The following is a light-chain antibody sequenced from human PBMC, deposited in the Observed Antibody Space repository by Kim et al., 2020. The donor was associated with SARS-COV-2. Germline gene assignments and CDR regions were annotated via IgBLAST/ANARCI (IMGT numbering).Light chain of an antibody. CDR3: QYYIASPPGAP. Sequence: GARATFSCRASQSLRSAHLAWFQQKPGQAPRLLIDGASTRATGIPDRFSGSGSGTDFTLTISRLEPEDFAVYYCQYYIASPPGAPFGQGTKVDIK. CDR1: QSLRSAH. V-gene: IGKV3-20*01. J-gene: IGKJ1*01. CDR2: GAS.